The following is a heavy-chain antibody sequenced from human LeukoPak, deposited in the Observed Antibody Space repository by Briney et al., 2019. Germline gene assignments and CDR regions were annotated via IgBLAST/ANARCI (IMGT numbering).Heavy chain of an antibody. V-gene: IGHV3-23*01. CDR2: ISGSGGST. CDR3: ARATRWVYYFDY. CDR1: GFTFSSYA. J-gene: IGHJ4*02. D-gene: IGHD2-15*01. Sequence: GGSLRLSCAASGFTFSSYAMSWVRQAPGKGLEWVSAISGSGGSTYYADSVKGRFTISRDNSKNTLYLQMNSLRAEDTAVYYCARATRWVYYFDYWGQGTLVTVSS.